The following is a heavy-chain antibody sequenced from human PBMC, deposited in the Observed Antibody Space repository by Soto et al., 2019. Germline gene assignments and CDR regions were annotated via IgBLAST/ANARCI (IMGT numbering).Heavy chain of an antibody. CDR3: ARDRNWNGAKGMDV. V-gene: IGHV1-18*01. CDR2: ISAYNGNT. Sequence: QVQLVQSGAEVKEPGASVKVSCKASGYTFTSYGISWVRQAPGQGLEWMGWISAYNGNTNYAQKLQGRVTMTTDTFXSTAYMELRSLRSDDTAVYYCARDRNWNGAKGMDVWGQGTTVTVSS. J-gene: IGHJ6*02. D-gene: IGHD1-1*01. CDR1: GYTFTSYG.